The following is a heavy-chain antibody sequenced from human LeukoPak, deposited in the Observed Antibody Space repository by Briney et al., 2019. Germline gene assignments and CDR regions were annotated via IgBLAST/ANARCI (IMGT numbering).Heavy chain of an antibody. D-gene: IGHD6-19*01. Sequence: GRSLRLSCAASGFTFSTYGIHWVRQAPGKGLEWVAVISYDGTNKYYADSVKGRFTISRDNSKNTLYLQMNSLRAEDTAVYYCARVRGSGQGLDYWGQGTLVTVSS. J-gene: IGHJ4*02. V-gene: IGHV3-30*03. CDR2: ISYDGTNK. CDR1: GFTFSTYG. CDR3: ARVRGSGQGLDY.